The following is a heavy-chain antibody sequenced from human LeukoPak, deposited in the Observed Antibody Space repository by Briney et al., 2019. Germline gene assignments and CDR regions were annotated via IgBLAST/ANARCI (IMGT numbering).Heavy chain of an antibody. CDR1: GYTFTSYY. CDR2: INPSGVNT. CDR3: ARGHRRHYNDNTLTENQKNGDPDYFDY. J-gene: IGHJ4*02. V-gene: IGHV1-46*01. D-gene: IGHD3-10*01. Sequence: ASVKVSCKASGYTFTSYYMHWVRQAPGQGHEWMGIINPSGVNTNYAQKFQGRVTMTSDTSTSTVYMELSSLRSEDTAVYYCARGHRRHYNDNTLTENQKNGDPDYFDYWGQGTLVTVSS.